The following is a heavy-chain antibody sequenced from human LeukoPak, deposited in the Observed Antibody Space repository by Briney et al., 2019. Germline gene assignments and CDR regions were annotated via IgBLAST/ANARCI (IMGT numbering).Heavy chain of an antibody. CDR3: ARFTRSSSSHYYYYAMDV. Sequence: PSETLSLTCTVSGGSISMSTYYWGWIRHPPGKGLECIGSIHFSGNSYYNPSPSLKSRVTISVDTSKNQFSLNVISVTAADTAVYYCARFTRSSSSHYYYYAMDVGAQGTTDSVPT. V-gene: IGHV4-39*01. CDR1: GGSISMSTYY. CDR2: IHFSGNS. D-gene: IGHD6-6*01. J-gene: IGHJ6*01.